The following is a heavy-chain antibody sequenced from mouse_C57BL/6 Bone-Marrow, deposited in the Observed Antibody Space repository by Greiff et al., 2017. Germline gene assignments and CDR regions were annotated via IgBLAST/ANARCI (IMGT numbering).Heavy chain of an antibody. D-gene: IGHD2-3*01. CDR1: GYTITDYY. V-gene: IGHV1-26*01. J-gene: IGHJ1*03. CDR2: INPNNGGT. CDR3: ARGGYYVLGYFDV. Sequence: EVQLQQSGPELVKPGPSVKITCKATGYTITDYYMNWVKQSHGKSLEWIGDINPNNGGTSYNQKIKGKATLTVDKSSSTAYMALRSLTSADTAVYDCARGGYYVLGYFDVWGTGTTVTVSA.